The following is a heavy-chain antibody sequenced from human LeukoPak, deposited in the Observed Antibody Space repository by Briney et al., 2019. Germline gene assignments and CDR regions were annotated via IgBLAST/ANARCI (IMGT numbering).Heavy chain of an antibody. V-gene: IGHV1-69*01. J-gene: IGHJ6*03. CDR1: GGTFSSYA. CDR3: SRVAAVTYCYYSMDV. CDR2: IIPTFGTA. D-gene: IGHD2-15*01. Sequence: VKVSCKASGGTFSSYAISWVRGAPGQGLEWMGGIIPTFGTANYAQKFQGRVTITPDESTSTAYMEPGSVRTEDTAGYYCSRVAAVTYCYYSMDVWGKGATVTVSS.